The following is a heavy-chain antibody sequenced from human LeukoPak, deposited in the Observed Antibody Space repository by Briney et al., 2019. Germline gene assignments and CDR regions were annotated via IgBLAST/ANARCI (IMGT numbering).Heavy chain of an antibody. CDR2: ISSSTTNM. CDR3: AKLPGRAADY. V-gene: IGHV3-48*01. J-gene: IGHJ4*02. CDR1: GFTFSTYS. Sequence: GGSLRLSCAASGFTFSTYSMNWVRQAPGKGLEWVSYISSSTTNMYYADSVKGRFTISRDNAKNSLYLQMNSLRAEDTAVYYCAKLPGRAADYWGQGTLVTVSS.